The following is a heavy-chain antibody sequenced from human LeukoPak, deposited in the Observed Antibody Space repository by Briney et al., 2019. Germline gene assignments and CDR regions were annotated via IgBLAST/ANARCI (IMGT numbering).Heavy chain of an antibody. CDR2: ISGSGDKT. J-gene: IGHJ6*03. CDR1: GFTFSDYA. CDR3: ARDPLYCSGGSCYYYYYMDV. Sequence: GGSLRLSCAASGFTFSDYAMSWVRQAPGGGLELVSAISGSGDKTFHADSVKGRFTTSRDNSKNTLSLQMNSLRAEDTAVYYCARDPLYCSGGSCYYYYYMDVWGKGTTVTVSS. D-gene: IGHD2-15*01. V-gene: IGHV3-23*01.